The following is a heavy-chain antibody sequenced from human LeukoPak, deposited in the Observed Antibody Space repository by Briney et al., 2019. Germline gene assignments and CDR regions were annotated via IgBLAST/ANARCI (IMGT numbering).Heavy chain of an antibody. V-gene: IGHV3-64*01. CDR3: ARAGSRLLWFGELDY. Sequence: GGSLRLSCAASGFTFSSYAMHWVRQAPGKGLEYVSAISSNGGSTYYANSVKGRFTISRDNSKNTLYLQMGSLRAEDMAVYYCARAGSRLLWFGELDYWGQGTLVTVSS. CDR1: GFTFSSYA. D-gene: IGHD3-10*01. J-gene: IGHJ4*02. CDR2: ISSNGGST.